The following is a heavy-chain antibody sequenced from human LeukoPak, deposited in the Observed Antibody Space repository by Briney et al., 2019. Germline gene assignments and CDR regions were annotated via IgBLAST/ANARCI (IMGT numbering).Heavy chain of an antibody. CDR2: VSGSGDNT. Sequence: PGGSLRLSCAASGFTFSTYAMSWVRQAPGKGLEWVSEVSGSGDNTDYADSVKGRFTISRDNSKNTLYLQMNSLRAEDTAVYYCARVLTVKAFDYWGQGTLVAVSS. J-gene: IGHJ4*02. V-gene: IGHV3-23*01. D-gene: IGHD4-17*01. CDR1: GFTFSTYA. CDR3: ARVLTVKAFDY.